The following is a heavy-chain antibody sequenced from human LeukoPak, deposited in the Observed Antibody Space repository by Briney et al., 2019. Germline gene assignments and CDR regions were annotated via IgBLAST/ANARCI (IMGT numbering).Heavy chain of an antibody. V-gene: IGHV3-30*18. CDR3: AKLCGGDCYFDY. CDR1: GFTFSSYG. Sequence: GGSLRLSCAASGFTFSSYGMHWVRQAPGKGLEWVAVISYDGSNKYYADSVKGRFTISRDNSKNTLYLQMNSLRAEDTAMYYCAKLCGGDCYFDYWGQGTLVTVSS. J-gene: IGHJ4*02. D-gene: IGHD2-21*02. CDR2: ISYDGSNK.